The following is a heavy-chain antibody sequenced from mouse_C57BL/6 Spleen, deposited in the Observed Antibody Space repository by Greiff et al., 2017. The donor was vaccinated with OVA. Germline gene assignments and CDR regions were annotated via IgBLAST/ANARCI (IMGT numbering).Heavy chain of an antibody. CDR1: GFTFSDYG. CDR2: ISNLAYSI. CDR3: ARHGAYGNLNAMDY. V-gene: IGHV5-15*01. Sequence: EVQLQESGGGLVQPGGSLKLSCAASGFTFSDYGMAWVRQAPRKGPEWVAFISNLAYSIYYADTVTGRFTISRENAKNTLYLEMSSLRSEDTAMYYCARHGAYGNLNAMDYWGQGTSVTVSS. D-gene: IGHD2-1*01. J-gene: IGHJ4*01.